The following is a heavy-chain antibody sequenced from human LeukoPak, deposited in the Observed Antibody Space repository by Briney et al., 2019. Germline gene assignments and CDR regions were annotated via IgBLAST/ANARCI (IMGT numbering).Heavy chain of an antibody. CDR2: ISSSSSYI. CDR1: GFTFSSYA. Sequence: GGSLRLSCAASGFTFSSYAMSWVRQAPGKGLEWVSSISSSSSYIYYADSVKGRFTISRDNAKNSLYLQMNSLRAEDTAVYYCARSLLWFGELLGRNWFDPWGQGTLVTVSS. J-gene: IGHJ5*02. CDR3: ARSLLWFGELLGRNWFDP. D-gene: IGHD3-10*01. V-gene: IGHV3-21*01.